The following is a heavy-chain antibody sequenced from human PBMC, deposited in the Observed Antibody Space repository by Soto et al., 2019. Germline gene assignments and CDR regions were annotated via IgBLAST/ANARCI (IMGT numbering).Heavy chain of an antibody. Sequence: QVQLQESGPGLVKPSETLSLTCSVSGASISSSDYYWGRIRQPPGEGLAWIGRIYYSGRTNYDPPLYSRVTITVDTSKNKFSLKLRSVTAAATAVYYCASQEGYTAGWQGYWGQGTLVTVSS. V-gene: IGHV4-39*01. D-gene: IGHD5-18*01. CDR1: GASISSSDYY. J-gene: IGHJ4*02. CDR3: ASQEGYTAGWQGY. CDR2: IYYSGRT.